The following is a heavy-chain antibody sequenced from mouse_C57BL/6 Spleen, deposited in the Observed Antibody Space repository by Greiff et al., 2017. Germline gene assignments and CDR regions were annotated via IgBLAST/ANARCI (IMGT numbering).Heavy chain of an antibody. CDR2: ISSGGDYI. CDR3: TRDGDRDYYGSSYHYYAMDY. D-gene: IGHD1-1*01. Sequence: VQLKESGEGLVKPGGSLKLSCAASGFTFSSYAMSWVRQTPEKRLEWVAYISSGGDYIYYADTVKGRFTISRDNARNTLYLQMSSLKSEDTAMYYCTRDGDRDYYGSSYHYYAMDYWGQGTSVTVSS. J-gene: IGHJ4*01. CDR1: GFTFSSYA. V-gene: IGHV5-9-1*02.